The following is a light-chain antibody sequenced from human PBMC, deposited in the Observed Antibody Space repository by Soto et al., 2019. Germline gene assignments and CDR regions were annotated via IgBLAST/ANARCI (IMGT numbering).Light chain of an antibody. CDR3: CSYTRSGTLS. CDR1: SGDIGDYNY. J-gene: IGLJ1*01. Sequence: QSALTQPASVSGSPGQSITISCVGTSGDIGDYNYVSWYQQHPGKVPKVIIYDVSNRPSGVSYRFSGTKSGNTASLTVSGLQAEDEADSYCCSYTRSGTLSFGTGTKVTVL. CDR2: DVS. V-gene: IGLV2-14*01.